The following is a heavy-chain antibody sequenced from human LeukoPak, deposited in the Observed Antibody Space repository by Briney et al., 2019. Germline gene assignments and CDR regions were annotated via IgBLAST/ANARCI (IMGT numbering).Heavy chain of an antibody. D-gene: IGHD1-20*01. Sequence: ASVKVSCKASGGTFSSYAISWVRQAPGQGLEWMGGIIPIFGTANYAQKFQGRVTITTDESTSTAYMELSSLRSEDTAVYYCARSYNWNPDAFDIWGQGTMVTVSS. CDR3: ARSYNWNPDAFDI. CDR2: IIPIFGTA. J-gene: IGHJ3*02. V-gene: IGHV1-69*05. CDR1: GGTFSSYA.